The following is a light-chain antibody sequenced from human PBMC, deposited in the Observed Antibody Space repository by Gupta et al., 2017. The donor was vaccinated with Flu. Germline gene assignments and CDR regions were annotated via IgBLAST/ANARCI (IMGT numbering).Light chain of an antibody. CDR1: QSISSY. CDR2: AAS. J-gene: IGKJ1*01. CDR3: QQSYRTGT. V-gene: IGKV1-39*01. Sequence: IQMTQSPSSLSASVGDRVTITCRASQSISSYLNWYQQKPGKAPKLLSYAASSLQSGVPSRFSGSGSGTDFTLTISSLQPEDFATYYCQQSYRTGTFGQGTKVEIK.